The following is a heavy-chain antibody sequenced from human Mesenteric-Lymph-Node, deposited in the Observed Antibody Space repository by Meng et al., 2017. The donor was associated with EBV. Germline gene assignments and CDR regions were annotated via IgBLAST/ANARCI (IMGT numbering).Heavy chain of an antibody. CDR1: GGDISSSSW. CDR2: IYHSSGTT. CDR3: ARLPPTTGYGTARSY. D-gene: IGHD6-13*01. V-gene: IGHV4-4*02. Sequence: QVQLAGSGPGVVKPSGTLALTWSVSGGDISSSSWWSWVRQPPGKGLEWLGEIYHSSGTTNYNPSLKSRVTISLDKSKNQFSLNLSSVTAADTAVYYCARLPPTTGYGTARSYWGQGTLVTVSS. J-gene: IGHJ4*02.